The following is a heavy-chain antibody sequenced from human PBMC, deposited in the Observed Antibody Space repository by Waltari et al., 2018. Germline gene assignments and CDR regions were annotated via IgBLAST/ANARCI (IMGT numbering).Heavy chain of an antibody. CDR3: ARDPGLLISGVDY. D-gene: IGHD3-10*01. CDR2: LSSSGRPI. CDR1: GLLFRHLY. V-gene: IGHV3-11*01. J-gene: IGHJ4*02. Sequence: QVQLVESGGGVVKPGGSLRLPCASSGLLFRHLYLILIRQAPGKRLEWVAYLSSSGRPIYYADSVKARFTISRDTAKNSLYLQMNSMRVEDTAVYYCARDPGLLISGVDYWGQGTLVTVSS.